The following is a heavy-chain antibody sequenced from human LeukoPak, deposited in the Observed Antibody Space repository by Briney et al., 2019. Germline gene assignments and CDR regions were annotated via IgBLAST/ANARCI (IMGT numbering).Heavy chain of an antibody. CDR2: IYFSGST. CDR3: ARVRANYFDY. J-gene: IGHJ4*02. V-gene: IGHV4-59*01. CDR1: GGSISSYY. Sequence: PSETLSLTCTVSGGSISSYYWGWIRQPPGKGLEWIGYIYFSGSTNYNPSLKSRVTISVDTSKNQYSLKLSSVTAADTAVYYCARVRANYFDYWGQGTLVSVSS.